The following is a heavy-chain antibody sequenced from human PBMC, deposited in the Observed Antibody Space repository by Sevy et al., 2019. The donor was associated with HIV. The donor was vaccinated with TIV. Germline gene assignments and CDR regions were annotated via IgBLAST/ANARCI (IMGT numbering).Heavy chain of an antibody. CDR2: ISYDGAVR. J-gene: IGHJ3*01. CDR1: GFTVSSSY. D-gene: IGHD2-8*01. Sequence: GGSLRLSCAASGFTVSSSYMIWVRQAPGKGLEWVTVISYDGAVRYYGESVKGRFTVSRDNSKNTLYLQMNSLRPDDTAVYYCAREAGYSTKNDAFAFWGQGTMVTVSS. V-gene: IGHV3-30*03. CDR3: AREAGYSTKNDAFAF.